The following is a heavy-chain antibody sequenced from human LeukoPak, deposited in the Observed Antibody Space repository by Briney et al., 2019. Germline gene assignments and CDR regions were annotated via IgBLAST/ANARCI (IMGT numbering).Heavy chain of an antibody. Sequence: SETLSLTCTVSGGSISAYFWSWIRQPAGKGLEWIGRIFTSGSTNYNPSLKSRVTMSVDTSKNQFSLRLTSVTAADTAVYYCARMVWDSGYLSNWFDPWGQGALVTVSS. CDR2: IFTSGST. V-gene: IGHV4-4*07. D-gene: IGHD3-22*01. CDR1: GGSISAYF. J-gene: IGHJ5*02. CDR3: ARMVWDSGYLSNWFDP.